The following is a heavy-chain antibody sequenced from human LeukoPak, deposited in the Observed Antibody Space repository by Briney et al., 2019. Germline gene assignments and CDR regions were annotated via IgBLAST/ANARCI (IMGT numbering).Heavy chain of an antibody. D-gene: IGHD1-26*01. V-gene: IGHV1-18*01. CDR2: ISADNGNT. J-gene: IGHJ4*02. CDR3: AREFSGRYPPSYFDY. Sequence: ASVKVSCKASGYTFTSYPLNWVRQAPGQGLEWMGWISADNGNTNYAQKLQGRVTVTTDTSTSTAYMELRSLRSDDTAVYYCAREFSGRYPPSYFDYWGQGTLVTVSS. CDR1: GYTFTSYP.